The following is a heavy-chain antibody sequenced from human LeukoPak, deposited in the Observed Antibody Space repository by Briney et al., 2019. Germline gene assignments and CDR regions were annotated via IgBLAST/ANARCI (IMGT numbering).Heavy chain of an antibody. CDR2: IYYSGST. CDR3: ARERVGFDI. CDR1: GGSISSYY. J-gene: IGHJ3*02. Sequence: SETLSLTCTVSGGSISSYYWSWIRQPPGKGLEWIGYIYYSGSTNYNPSLKSRVTISVDTSKNQFSLKLSSVTAADTAVYYCARERVGFDIWGQGTMVTVSS. V-gene: IGHV4-59*01.